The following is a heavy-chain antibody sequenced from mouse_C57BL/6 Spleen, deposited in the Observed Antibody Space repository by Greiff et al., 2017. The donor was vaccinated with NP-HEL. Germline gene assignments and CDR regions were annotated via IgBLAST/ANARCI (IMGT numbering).Heavy chain of an antibody. CDR3: ARDITGRAY. V-gene: IGHV3-6*01. CDR1: GYSITSGYY. CDR2: ISYDGSN. Sequence: EVQLVESGPGLVKPSQSLSLTCSVTGYSITSGYYWNWIRQFPGNKLEWMGYISYDGSNNYNPSLKNRISITRDTSKNQFFLKLNSVTTEDTATYYCARDITGRAYWGQGTLVTVSA. J-gene: IGHJ3*01. D-gene: IGHD4-1*01.